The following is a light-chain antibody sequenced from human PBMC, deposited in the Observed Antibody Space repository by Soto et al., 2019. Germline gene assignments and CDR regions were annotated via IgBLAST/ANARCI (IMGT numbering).Light chain of an antibody. J-gene: IGKJ1*01. V-gene: IGKV3-15*01. CDR3: QQYNNWPPWT. CDR2: GAS. CDR1: QSVSVD. Sequence: EIVMTQSPATLSVSPGERVTLSCRASQSVSVDLAWYQQRPGQAPRLLIYGASTRATGIRVRFSGSGSGTEFSPTISSLQSEDFAFYYCQQYNNWPPWTFGQGTKVDIK.